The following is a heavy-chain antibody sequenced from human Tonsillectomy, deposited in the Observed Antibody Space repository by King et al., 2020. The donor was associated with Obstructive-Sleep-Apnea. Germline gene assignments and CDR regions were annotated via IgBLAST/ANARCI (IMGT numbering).Heavy chain of an antibody. CDR2: ISYDGSNK. D-gene: IGHD3-16*02. J-gene: IGHJ4*02. V-gene: IGHV3-30*04. Sequence: VQLQESGGGVVQPGRSLRLSCAASGFTFSSYAMHWVRQAPGKGLEWVAVISYDGSNKYYTDSVKGRFSISRDNSKNTLYLQMNSLRPEDTAMYYCARDFTMIMFGGVIVDWGQGTLVTVSS. CDR1: GFTFSSYA. CDR3: ARDFTMIMFGGVIVD.